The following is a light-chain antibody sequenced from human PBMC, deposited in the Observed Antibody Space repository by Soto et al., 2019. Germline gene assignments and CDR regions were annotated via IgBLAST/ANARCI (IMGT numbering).Light chain of an antibody. CDR1: QGISSY. V-gene: IGKV1-9*01. J-gene: IGKJ3*01. CDR2: AAS. CDR3: QQLFSYPLFT. Sequence: DIQLTQSPSFLSASVGDRVTITCRASQGISSYLAWYQQKPGKAPKLLIYAASTLQSGVPSRFSGSGSGTEFTLTIRSLQPEDFASYYCQQLFSYPLFTFGPGTKVYIK.